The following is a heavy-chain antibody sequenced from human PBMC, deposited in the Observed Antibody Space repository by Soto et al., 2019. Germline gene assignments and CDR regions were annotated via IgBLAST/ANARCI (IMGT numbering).Heavy chain of an antibody. D-gene: IGHD6-13*01. Sequence: GGSLRLSCAASGFTFSSYWMSWVRQAPGKGLEWVANIKQDGSEKYYVDSVKGRFTISRDNAKNSLYLQMNSLRAEDTAVYYCARGPPYSSSWYYFDYWGQGTLVTVSS. CDR3: ARGPPYSSSWYYFDY. CDR1: GFTFSSYW. CDR2: IKQDGSEK. J-gene: IGHJ4*02. V-gene: IGHV3-7*01.